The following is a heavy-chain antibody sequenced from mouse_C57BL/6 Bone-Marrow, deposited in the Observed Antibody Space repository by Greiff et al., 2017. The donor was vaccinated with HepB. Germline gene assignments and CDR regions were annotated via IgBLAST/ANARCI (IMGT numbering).Heavy chain of an antibody. CDR2: ISNGGGST. V-gene: IGHV5-12*01. CDR1: GFTFSDYY. Sequence: EVKLVESGGGLVQPGGSLKLSCAASGFTFSDYYMYWVRQTPEKRLEWVAYISNGGGSTYYPDTVKGRFTISRDNAKNTLYLQMSRLQSEDTAMYYCACYDAHSYWYFDVWGTGTTVTVSS. D-gene: IGHD2-12*01. J-gene: IGHJ1*03. CDR3: ACYDAHSYWYFDV.